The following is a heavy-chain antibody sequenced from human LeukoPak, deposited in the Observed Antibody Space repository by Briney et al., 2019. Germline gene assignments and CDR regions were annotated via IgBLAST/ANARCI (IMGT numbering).Heavy chain of an antibody. Sequence: PGGSLRLSCAASGFTFSSYAMSWVRQAPGKGLEWVSAISGSGGSTYYADSVKGRFTISRDNSKNTLYLQMNSLRAEDTAVYYCAKDGYCSSTSCAGYFDYWGQGTLVTVSS. CDR2: ISGSGGST. D-gene: IGHD2-2*03. CDR1: GFTFSSYA. J-gene: IGHJ4*02. V-gene: IGHV3-23*01. CDR3: AKDGYCSSTSCAGYFDY.